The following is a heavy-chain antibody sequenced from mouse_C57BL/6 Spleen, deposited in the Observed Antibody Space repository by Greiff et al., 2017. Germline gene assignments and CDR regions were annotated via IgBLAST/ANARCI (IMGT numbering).Heavy chain of an antibody. CDR2: IYPGDGDT. J-gene: IGHJ4*01. CDR3: ARGDYDVNYAMDY. Sequence: VQLQQSGPELVKPGASVKISCKASGYAFSSSWMNWVKQRPGKGLEWIGRIYPGDGDTNYNGKFKGKATLTADKSSSTAYMQLSSLTSEDSAVYFCARGDYDVNYAMDYWGQGTSVTVSS. CDR1: GYAFSSSW. D-gene: IGHD2-4*01. V-gene: IGHV1-82*01.